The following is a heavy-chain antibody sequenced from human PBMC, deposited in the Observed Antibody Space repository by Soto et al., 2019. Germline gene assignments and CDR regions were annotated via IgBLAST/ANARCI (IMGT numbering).Heavy chain of an antibody. J-gene: IGHJ4*02. CDR3: VRVVAIPGYPDN. D-gene: IGHD5-12*01. CDR1: GGTFSSYA. V-gene: IGHV1-69*12. CDR2: IVPIVDTS. Sequence: QVQLVQSGAEVRQPASSVKVSCKTPGGTFSSYAISWVRQAPGQGPAWMGGIVPIVDTSTYAQKFQGRVTITADESTSTVYMELSSLRSDDTAVYYCVRVVAIPGYPDNWGQGTLVTVCS.